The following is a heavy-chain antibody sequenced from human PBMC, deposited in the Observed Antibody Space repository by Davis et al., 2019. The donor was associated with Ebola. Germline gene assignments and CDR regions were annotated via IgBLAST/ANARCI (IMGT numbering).Heavy chain of an antibody. CDR3: ARARVVVAAIVYYYYGMDV. CDR1: GYTFSDYF. V-gene: IGHV1-2*06. Sequence: ASVKVSCKTSGYTFSDYFIHWVRQAPGQGLERMGRINPNSGVTNYAQKFQGRVTMTKDTSTSTVYMELSRLRSNDTAVYYCARARVVVAAIVYYYYGMDVWGKGTTVTVSS. CDR2: INPNSGVT. D-gene: IGHD2-15*01. J-gene: IGHJ6*04.